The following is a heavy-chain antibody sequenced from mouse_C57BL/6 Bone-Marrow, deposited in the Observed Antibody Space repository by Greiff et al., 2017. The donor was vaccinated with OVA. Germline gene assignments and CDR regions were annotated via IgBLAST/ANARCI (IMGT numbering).Heavy chain of an antibody. V-gene: IGHV5-17*01. J-gene: IGHJ4*01. CDR2: ISSGSSTT. CDR1: GFTFSDYG. Sequence: EVKLMESGGGLVKPGGSLKLSCAASGFTFSDYGMHWVRQAPEKGLEWVAYISSGSSTTYYADTVKGRFTISIDNAKNTLFLQMTSLRSENTAMYYCARPRGSYAMDYWGQGTSVTVSS. CDR3: ARPRGSYAMDY.